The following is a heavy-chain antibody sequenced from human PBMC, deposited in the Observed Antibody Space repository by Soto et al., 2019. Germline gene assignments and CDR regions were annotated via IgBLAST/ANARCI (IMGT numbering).Heavy chain of an antibody. CDR2: MNPNSGNT. CDR1: GYTFTSYD. CDR3: ARGIAVAGIMGVDY. V-gene: IGHV1-8*01. D-gene: IGHD6-19*01. J-gene: IGHJ4*02. Sequence: ASVKVSCKASGYTFTSYDINWVRQATGQGLEWMGWMNPNSGNTGYAQKFQGRVTMTRNTSISTAYMELSSLRSEDTAVYYCARGIAVAGIMGVDYWGQGTLVTVS.